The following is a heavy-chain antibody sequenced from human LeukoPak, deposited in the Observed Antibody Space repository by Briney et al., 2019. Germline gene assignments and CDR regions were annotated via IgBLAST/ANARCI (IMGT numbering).Heavy chain of an antibody. D-gene: IGHD6-19*01. J-gene: IGHJ3*02. CDR2: TSFDGTDK. CDR1: GFSFSSYG. CDR3: ARVTGYSRGWYTGDGFDI. V-gene: IGHV3-30-3*01. Sequence: GGSLRLSCVASGFSFSSYGLHWVRQAPGKGLEWVSLTSFDGTDKYYADSVKGRFTISRDNSKNTLYLQMNSLRAEDTAIYYCARVTGYSRGWYTGDGFDIWGQGTMVTVSS.